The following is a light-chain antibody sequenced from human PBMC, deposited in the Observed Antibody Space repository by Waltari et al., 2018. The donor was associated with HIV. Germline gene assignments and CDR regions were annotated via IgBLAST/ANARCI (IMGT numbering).Light chain of an antibody. Sequence: QSELTQPPSVSAAPGQRVTISCTGSSSNIGAGYVVHWYQQVPGRAPKVVIYGNSNRPSGVPDRFSGSKSGSSASLVITGLQSEDEADYYCQSYDSNLSGLFGGGTKVTVL. CDR2: GNS. CDR3: QSYDSNLSGL. V-gene: IGLV1-40*01. CDR1: SSNIGAGYV. J-gene: IGLJ2*01.